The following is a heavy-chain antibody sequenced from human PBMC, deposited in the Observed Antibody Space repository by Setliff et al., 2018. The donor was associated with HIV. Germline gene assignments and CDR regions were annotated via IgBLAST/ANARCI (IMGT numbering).Heavy chain of an antibody. Sequence: SETLSLTCTVSGGSISSYYWSWIRQPPGKGLEWIGYIYYSGSTNYNPSLKSRVTISVDTSKNQFSLKLTSVTAADTAVYYCARRPIKGYGPFDSWGPGTLVTVSS. CDR3: ARRPIKGYGPFDS. D-gene: IGHD2-15*01. J-gene: IGHJ4*02. V-gene: IGHV4-59*08. CDR2: IYYSGST. CDR1: GGSISSYY.